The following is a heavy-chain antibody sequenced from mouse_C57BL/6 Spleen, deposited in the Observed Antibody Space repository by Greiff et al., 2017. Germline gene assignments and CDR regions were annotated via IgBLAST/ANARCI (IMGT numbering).Heavy chain of an antibody. CDR3: ARGEVKSRDWFAY. CDR1: GYTFTSYW. J-gene: IGHJ3*01. CDR2: IDPSDSYT. Sequence: QVQLQQSGAELVMPGASVKLSCKASGYTFTSYWMHWVKQRPGQGLEWIGEIDPSDSYTNYNQQFKGKSTLTVDKSSSTAYMQLSSLPSEDSAVFYCARGEVKSRDWFAYWGQGTLVTVSA. V-gene: IGHV1-69*01.